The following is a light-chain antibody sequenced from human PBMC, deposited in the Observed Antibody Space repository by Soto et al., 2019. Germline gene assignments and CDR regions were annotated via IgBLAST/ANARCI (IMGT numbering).Light chain of an antibody. J-gene: IGKJ3*01. CDR3: QQSYSTPLT. CDR2: AAS. V-gene: IGKV1-39*01. CDR1: QSISNY. Sequence: DIQMTQSPSSLSASVGDRVTITCRASQSISNYLNWYQQKPGKAPKLLIYAASSLQGDVPSGFSGSGSGTDFTLTISSLQPDDFATYYCQQSYSTPLTFGPGTKVDIK.